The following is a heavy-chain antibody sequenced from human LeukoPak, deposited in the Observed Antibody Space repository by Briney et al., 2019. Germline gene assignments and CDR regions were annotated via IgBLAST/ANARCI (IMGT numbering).Heavy chain of an antibody. J-gene: IGHJ4*02. V-gene: IGHV3-30*02. CDR3: ARNAHSFDSSGYYFHF. Sequence: PGESLRLSCAASGFTLSEFGMHWVRQAPGKGLEWITFIRYDGYKKHYIDSVKGRFTTSRDNSKNTVSLQMSSLRVEDTAVYYCARNAHSFDSSGYYFHFWGQGTRVTVSS. CDR2: IRYDGYKK. D-gene: IGHD3-22*01. CDR1: GFTLSEFG.